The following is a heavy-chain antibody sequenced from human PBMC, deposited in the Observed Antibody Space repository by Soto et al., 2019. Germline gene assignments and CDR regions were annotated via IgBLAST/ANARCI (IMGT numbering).Heavy chain of an antibody. Sequence: GGSLRLSCAACGFTFSSYEMNWVRQAPGKGLEWVSYISSSGSTIYYADSVKGRFTISRDNAKNSLYLQMNSLRAEDTAVYYCARAEYSYGDYYYGMDVWGQGTTVTVSS. D-gene: IGHD5-18*01. CDR3: ARAEYSYGDYYYGMDV. V-gene: IGHV3-48*03. J-gene: IGHJ6*02. CDR1: GFTFSSYE. CDR2: ISSSGSTI.